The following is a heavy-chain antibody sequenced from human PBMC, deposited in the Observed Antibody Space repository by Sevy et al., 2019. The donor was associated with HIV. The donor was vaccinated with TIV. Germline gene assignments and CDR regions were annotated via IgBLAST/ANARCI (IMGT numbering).Heavy chain of an antibody. CDR3: VKSAPTRGDFVVLREGLYFDS. CDR2: ITWNGGSV. D-gene: IGHD3-10*01. Sequence: GGSLRLSCAASGFTFDDYAMHWVRQTPGKGLEWVASITWNGGSVAYADFVKGRFTISRDNAKASLDLQMNSLRLEDMAVYYCVKSAPTRGDFVVLREGLYFDSWGQGALVTVSS. CDR1: GFTFDDYA. V-gene: IGHV3-9*03. J-gene: IGHJ4*02.